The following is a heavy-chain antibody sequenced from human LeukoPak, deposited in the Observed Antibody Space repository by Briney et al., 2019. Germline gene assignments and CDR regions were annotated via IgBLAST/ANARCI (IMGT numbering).Heavy chain of an antibody. CDR1: GGSISPYY. Sequence: SETLSLTCTVSGGSISPYYWSWLRQPPGKGRGWIGYIFYTGNTNYIPSLKSRVNISVDTSNNQFSLRLSSVTAADTAVYYCARRPSNLVAFDIWGQGTVVTVSS. J-gene: IGHJ3*02. CDR2: IFYTGNT. V-gene: IGHV4-59*08. CDR3: ARRPSNLVAFDI. D-gene: IGHD4/OR15-4a*01.